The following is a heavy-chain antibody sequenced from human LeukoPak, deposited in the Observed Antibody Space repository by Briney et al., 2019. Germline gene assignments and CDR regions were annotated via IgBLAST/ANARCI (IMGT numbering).Heavy chain of an antibody. CDR1: GYTFTGYY. CDR2: INPNSGGT. CDR3: ACRGSSGWYKMIDY. V-gene: IGHV1-2*02. J-gene: IGHJ4*02. D-gene: IGHD6-19*01. Sequence: GASVKVSCKASGYTFTGYYMHWVRQAPGQGLAWMGWINPNSGGTNYAQKFQGRVTMTRDTSISTAYMELSRLRSDDTAVYYCACRGSSGWYKMIDYWGQGTLVTVSS.